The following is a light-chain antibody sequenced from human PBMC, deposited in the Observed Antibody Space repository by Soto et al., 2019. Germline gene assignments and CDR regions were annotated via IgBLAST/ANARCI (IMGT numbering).Light chain of an antibody. CDR1: QNIGRW. CDR3: QEYNSAWR. J-gene: IGKJ1*01. CDR2: DAS. Sequence: IQMTQSPSTLSASLGDRVAMTCRASQNIGRWLAWYQQKPVKAPKLLIYDASSLESGVPSRFSGSGSGTEFSLTISSLQPDDFATFYCQEYNSAWRFGQGTKVDIK. V-gene: IGKV1-5*01.